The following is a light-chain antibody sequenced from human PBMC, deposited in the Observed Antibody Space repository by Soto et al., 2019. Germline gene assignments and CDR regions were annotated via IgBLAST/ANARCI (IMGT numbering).Light chain of an antibody. CDR2: DVS. Sequence: QSVLTQPASVSGAPGQSIPISCTGTSSDVGGYNYVSWYQQHPGKAPKLMIYDVSNRPSGVSNRFSGSKSGNTASLTISGLQAEDEADYYCSSYTSSSGVFGTGPKVTVL. V-gene: IGLV2-14*01. CDR1: SSDVGGYNY. J-gene: IGLJ1*01. CDR3: SSYTSSSGV.